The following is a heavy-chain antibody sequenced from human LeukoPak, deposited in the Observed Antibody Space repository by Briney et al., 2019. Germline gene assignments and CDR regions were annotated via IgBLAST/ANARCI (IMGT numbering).Heavy chain of an antibody. CDR1: GRSISSYY. D-gene: IGHD5-12*01. V-gene: IGHV4-4*07. J-gene: IGHJ4*02. CDR2: FYTSGGT. Sequence: SETLSPTCTVAGRSISSYYWSWIRQPAGKGLESIGRFYTSGGTNFNPSLKSRVTMSVHTSKNQFSLKLSSVTAADTAVYYCARGMDIAGWYFDYWGQGTLVTVSS. CDR3: ARGMDIAGWYFDY.